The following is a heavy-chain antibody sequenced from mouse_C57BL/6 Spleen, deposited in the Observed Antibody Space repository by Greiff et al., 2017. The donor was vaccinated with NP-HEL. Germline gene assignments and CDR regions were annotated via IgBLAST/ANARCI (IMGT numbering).Heavy chain of an antibody. J-gene: IGHJ3*01. V-gene: IGHV5-4*01. CDR3: ARDGLYYSWFAY. CDR1: GFTFSSYA. D-gene: IGHD2-1*01. Sequence: EVKLVESGGGLVKPGGSLKLSCAASGFTFSSYAMSWVRQTPEKRLEWVATISDGGSYTYYPDNVKGRFTISRDNAKNTLYLQMSHLKSEDTAMYYCARDGLYYSWFAYWGQGTLVTVSA. CDR2: ISDGGSYT.